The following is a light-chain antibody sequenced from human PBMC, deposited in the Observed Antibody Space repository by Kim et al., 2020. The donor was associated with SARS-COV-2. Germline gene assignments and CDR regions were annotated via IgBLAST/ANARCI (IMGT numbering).Light chain of an antibody. V-gene: IGKV4-1*01. CDR2: WAS. CDR3: QHYFSTPGT. J-gene: IGKJ2*01. Sequence: DIVMTQSPDSLAVSLGERATINCKSSQSVLYSSNNKNYLAWYQQKPGQPPKLLIYWASTRESGVPDRFSGSGSGTDFTLTISSLQAEDVAVYYCQHYFSTPGTFGQGTKLEI. CDR1: QSVLYSSNNKNY.